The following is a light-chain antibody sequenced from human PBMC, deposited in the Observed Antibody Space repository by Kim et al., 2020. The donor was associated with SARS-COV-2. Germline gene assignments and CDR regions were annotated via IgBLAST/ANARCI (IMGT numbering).Light chain of an antibody. CDR1: QSGSNN. J-gene: IGKJ4*01. CDR2: GAS. Sequence: IVMRQSPATLSVSSGERATLSCRASQSGSNNLAWYQQKPGQSPRLLIYGASTRATGIPARFSVSGSGTEFTLTISSLQSEDFAVYYCQQYINMPLTFGGGTKVQI. CDR3: QQYINMPLT. V-gene: IGKV3-15*01.